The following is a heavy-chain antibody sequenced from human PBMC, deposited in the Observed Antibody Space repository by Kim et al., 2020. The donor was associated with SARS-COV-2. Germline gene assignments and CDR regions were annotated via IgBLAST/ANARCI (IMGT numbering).Heavy chain of an antibody. D-gene: IGHD3-3*01. J-gene: IGHJ4*02. CDR1: GFTFSNAW. CDR2: IKSKTDGGTT. CDR3: TTDLGSSSPSIYPPYYDFWSGPYDY. Sequence: GGSLRLSCAASGFTFSNAWMSWVRQAPGKGLEWVGRIKSKTDGGTTDYAAPVKGRFTISRDDSKNTLYLQMNSLKTEDTAVYYCTTDLGSSSPSIYPPYYDFWSGPYDYWGQGTLVTVSS. V-gene: IGHV3-15*01.